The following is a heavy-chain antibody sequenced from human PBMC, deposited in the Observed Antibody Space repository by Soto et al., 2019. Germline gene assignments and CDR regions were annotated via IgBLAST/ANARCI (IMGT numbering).Heavy chain of an antibody. J-gene: IGHJ3*02. V-gene: IGHV3-23*01. CDR3: AKELLGNWNDFWI. CDR2: ISCSGGST. CDR1: GFTFSSYA. Sequence: GGSLRLSCAASGFTFSSYAMSWVRQAPGKGLEWVSAISCSGGSTYYADTVKGRFTISRDNSKKTLYLQMNSLKAEDTTEYYSAKELLGNWNDFWIWGQGTMVTGSS. D-gene: IGHD1-1*01.